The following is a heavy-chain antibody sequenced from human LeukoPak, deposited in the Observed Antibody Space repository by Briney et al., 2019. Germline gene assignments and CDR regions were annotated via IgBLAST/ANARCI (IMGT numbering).Heavy chain of an antibody. Sequence: SETLSLTCTVSGGSISSGDYYWSWIRQPPGKGLEWIGYIYYSGSTNYNPSLKSRVTISVDTSKNQFSLKLSPVTAADTAVYYCARTYSSSWPYWFDPWGQGTLVTVSS. V-gene: IGHV4-61*08. CDR1: GGSISSGDYY. D-gene: IGHD6-13*01. J-gene: IGHJ5*02. CDR2: IYYSGST. CDR3: ARTYSSSWPYWFDP.